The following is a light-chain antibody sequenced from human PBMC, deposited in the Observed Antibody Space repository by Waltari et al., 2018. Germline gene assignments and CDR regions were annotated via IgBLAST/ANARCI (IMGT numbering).Light chain of an antibody. CDR2: DVS. V-gene: IGLV2-14*03. CDR3: SSYTSNSAV. J-gene: IGLJ3*02. Sequence: QSALTQPASVSASPGQSITVSCTGISSDVGINSFVSWYQHHPGKAPKVVIYDVSYRPSGVSDRFSGSKSGNTASLTISGLQAEDEADYYCSSYTSNSAVFGGGTKVTVL. CDR1: SSDVGINSF.